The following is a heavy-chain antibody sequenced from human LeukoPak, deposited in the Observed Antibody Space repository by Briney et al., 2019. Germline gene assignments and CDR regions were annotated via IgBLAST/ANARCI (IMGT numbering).Heavy chain of an antibody. CDR3: ARVTAMVVFDY. V-gene: IGHV4-34*01. CDR1: GGSFSGYY. J-gene: IGHJ4*02. CDR2: INHSGST. Sequence: SETLSLTCAVYGGSFSGYYWSWTRQPPGKGLEWIGEINHSGSTNYNPSLKSRVTISVDTSKNQFSLKLSSVTAADTAVYYCARVTAMVVFDYWGQGTLVTVSS. D-gene: IGHD5-18*01.